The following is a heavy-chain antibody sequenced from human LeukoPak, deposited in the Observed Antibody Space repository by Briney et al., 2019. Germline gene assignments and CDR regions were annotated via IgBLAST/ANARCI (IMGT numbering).Heavy chain of an antibody. V-gene: IGHV1-2*06. CDR2: MNASSGVT. CDR3: ARDLSSTSNWEFDY. Sequence: GASVKVSCKASGYTFTDSFIHWVRQAPGQGPEWMGRMNASSGVTMYAQTLQDRVTMTRDTSISTAYMELSRLTSDDTALYYCARDLSSTSNWEFDYWGQGTLVTVSS. CDR1: GYTFTDSF. D-gene: IGHD7-27*01. J-gene: IGHJ4*02.